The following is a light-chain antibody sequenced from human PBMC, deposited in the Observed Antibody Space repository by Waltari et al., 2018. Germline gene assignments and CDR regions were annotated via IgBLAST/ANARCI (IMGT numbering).Light chain of an antibody. CDR2: EAS. Sequence: EIVLTQSPGTLSLSPGERATLSCRASQSVSNNYLAWYQQRPGQPPRHLIYEASLRATGIPDRFSGSGSGTDFTLTISRLEPEDFAVYYCQQYNNWPLTFGGGTKVEIK. CDR3: QQYNNWPLT. V-gene: IGKV3-20*01. J-gene: IGKJ4*01. CDR1: QSVSNNY.